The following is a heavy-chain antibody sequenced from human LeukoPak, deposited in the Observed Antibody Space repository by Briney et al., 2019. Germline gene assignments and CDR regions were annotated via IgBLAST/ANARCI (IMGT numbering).Heavy chain of an antibody. D-gene: IGHD6-19*01. V-gene: IGHV3-21*01. CDR3: ARGTLGAWGW. J-gene: IGHJ4*02. CDR1: GFTFSSYD. CDR2: ISSSSNYI. Sequence: GGSLRLSCAVSGFTFSSYDMNWVRQAPGKGLEWVSSISSSSNYIHYADSVKGRFTISRDNPKNSLYLQMNSLRAEDTAVYFCARGTLGAWGWWGQGTLVTVSA.